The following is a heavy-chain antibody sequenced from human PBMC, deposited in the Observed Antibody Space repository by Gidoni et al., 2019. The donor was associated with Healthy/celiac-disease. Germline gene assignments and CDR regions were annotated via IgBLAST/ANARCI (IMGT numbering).Heavy chain of an antibody. CDR3: ARDPLGYCSGGSCPSAFDI. CDR2: IWYDGSNK. D-gene: IGHD2-15*01. Sequence: QVQLVESGGGVVQPGRSLRLSCAASGCTFSSYGMPWVRQAPGKGREWVAVIWYDGSNKYYADSVKGRFTISRDNSKNTLYLQMNSLRAEDTAVYYCARDPLGYCSGGSCPSAFDIWGQGTMVTVSS. CDR1: GCTFSSYG. J-gene: IGHJ3*02. V-gene: IGHV3-33*01.